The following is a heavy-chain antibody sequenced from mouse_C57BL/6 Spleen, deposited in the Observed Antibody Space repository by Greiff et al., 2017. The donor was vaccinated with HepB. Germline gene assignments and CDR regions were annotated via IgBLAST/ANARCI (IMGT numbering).Heavy chain of an antibody. V-gene: IGHV1-58*01. J-gene: IGHJ1*03. D-gene: IGHD1-1*01. CDR2: INIGNGYT. CDR1: GYTFTSFG. CDR3: ASSINTVVSDWYFDV. Sequence: EVQLQQSGAELVRPGSSVKMSCKTSGYTFTSFGINWVKQRPGQGLVWIGYINIGNGYTEYNEKFKGKATLTSDTSSSTAYMQHSSLTSEDSAINLCASSINTVVSDWYFDVWGTGTTVTVTS.